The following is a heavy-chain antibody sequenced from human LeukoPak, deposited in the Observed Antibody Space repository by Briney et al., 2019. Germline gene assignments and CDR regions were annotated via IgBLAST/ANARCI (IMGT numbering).Heavy chain of an antibody. J-gene: IGHJ4*02. V-gene: IGHV3-64D*06. CDR2: ISSNGGST. CDR3: VKDGSGSYYTYYFDY. CDR1: GFTFSRYA. D-gene: IGHD3-10*01. Sequence: GGSLRLSCSASGFTFSRYAMHWVRQAPGKGLEYVSAISSNGGSTYYADSVKGRFTISRDNSKNMLYLQMSSLRTEDTAVYYCVKDGSGSYYTYYFDYWGQGTLVTVSS.